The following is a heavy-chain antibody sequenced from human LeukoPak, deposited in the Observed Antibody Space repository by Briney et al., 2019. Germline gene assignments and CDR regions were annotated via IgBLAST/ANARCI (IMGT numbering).Heavy chain of an antibody. CDR2: MNPNSGNT. V-gene: IGHV1-8*01. Sequence: GASVKVSCKGSGYTFTSYDINWVRQATGQGLEWMGWMNPNSGNTGYAQKFQGRVTMARNTSISTAYMELSSLRSEDTAVYYCASPYCSSTSCPHYYYYGMDVWGQGTTVTVSS. CDR3: ASPYCSSTSCPHYYYYGMDV. J-gene: IGHJ6*02. CDR1: GYTFTSYD. D-gene: IGHD2-2*01.